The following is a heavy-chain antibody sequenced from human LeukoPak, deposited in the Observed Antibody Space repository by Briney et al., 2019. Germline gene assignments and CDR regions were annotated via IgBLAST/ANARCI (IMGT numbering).Heavy chain of an antibody. V-gene: IGHV4-59*01. Sequence: SETLSLTCTVSGGSISSYYWSWIRQPPGKGLEWIGYIYYSGSTNYNPSLKSRVTISVDTSKNQFSLKLSSVTAADTAVYYCARDFGEERWVAGTLYYYGMDVWGQGTTVTVSS. D-gene: IGHD6-19*01. CDR2: IYYSGST. CDR3: ARDFGEERWVAGTLYYYGMDV. CDR1: GGSISSYY. J-gene: IGHJ6*02.